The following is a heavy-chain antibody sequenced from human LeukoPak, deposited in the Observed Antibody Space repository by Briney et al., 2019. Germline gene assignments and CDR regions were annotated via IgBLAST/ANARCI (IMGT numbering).Heavy chain of an antibody. CDR2: INPNSGGT. J-gene: IGHJ5*02. V-gene: IGHV1-2*02. CDR3: ARATGIDWFDP. Sequence: ASVKVSCKASGYTFTSYDINWVRQATGQGLEWMGWINPNSGGTNYAQKFQGRVTMTRDTSISTAYMELSRLRSDDTAVYYCARATGIDWFDPWGQGTLVTVSS. D-gene: IGHD1-1*01. CDR1: GYTFTSYD.